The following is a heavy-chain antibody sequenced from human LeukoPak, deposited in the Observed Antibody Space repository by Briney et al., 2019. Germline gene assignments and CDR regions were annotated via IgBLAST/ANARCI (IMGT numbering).Heavy chain of an antibody. D-gene: IGHD3-10*01. CDR1: GGSISSGSHY. J-gene: IGHJ4*02. Sequence: SETLSLTCTVSGGSISSGSHYWLWIRQPAGKGLERIGHIYTSGSTNYNPSLKSRVTISVDTSKNQFSLKLSSVTAADTGVYYCAREFAYWGQGTLVTVSS. CDR2: IYTSGST. CDR3: AREFAY. V-gene: IGHV4-61*09.